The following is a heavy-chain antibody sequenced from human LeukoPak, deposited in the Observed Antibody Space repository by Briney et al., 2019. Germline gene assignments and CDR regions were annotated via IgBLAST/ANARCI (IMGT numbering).Heavy chain of an antibody. V-gene: IGHV4-4*07. CDR1: GITFTKAW. CDR3: ARENGDYGWFDP. J-gene: IGHJ5*02. Sequence: PGGSLRLSCAASGITFTKAWMSWIRQPAGKGLEWIGRIYTSGSTNYNPSLKSRVTMSVDTSKNQFSLKLSSVTAADTAVYYCARENGDYGWFDPWGQGTLVTVSS. CDR2: IYTSGST. D-gene: IGHD4-17*01.